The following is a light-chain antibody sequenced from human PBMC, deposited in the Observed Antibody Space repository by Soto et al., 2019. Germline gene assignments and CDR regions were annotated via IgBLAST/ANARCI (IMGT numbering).Light chain of an antibody. Sequence: IQRTMNTSSLPASVGDRVTIACRASQSISNWLAWYQQKPGTAPKLLTYHASTLESGVPSRFSGSGSGTEFTLTISSPQADEFATYYCYQYNSSPFGQVCNVAIK. J-gene: IGKJ1*01. V-gene: IGKV1-5*01. CDR3: YQYNSSP. CDR1: QSISNW. CDR2: HAS.